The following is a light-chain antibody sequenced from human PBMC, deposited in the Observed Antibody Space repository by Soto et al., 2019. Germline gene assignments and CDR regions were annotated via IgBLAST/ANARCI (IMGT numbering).Light chain of an antibody. CDR2: EGS. Sequence: QSVLTQPASVSGSPGQSITISCTGTGSDVGNYNLVSWYQQHPDKAPKLMIYEGSKRPSGVSNRFSGSKSGNTASLTISGLQAEDEADYFCCSHAASSTYVVFGGGTKVTVL. CDR3: CSHAASSTYVV. V-gene: IGLV2-23*01. CDR1: GSDVGNYNL. J-gene: IGLJ2*01.